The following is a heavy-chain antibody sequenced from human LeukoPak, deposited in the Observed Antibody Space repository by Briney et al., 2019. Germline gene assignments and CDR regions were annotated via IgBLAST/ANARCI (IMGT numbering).Heavy chain of an antibody. J-gene: IGHJ4*02. Sequence: GGTLRLSCGASGFTFNNYGMNWVRQAPGKGLEWASAISGSGDNTYYADSVKGRFTISRDNSKNTLYLQMNSLRAEDTAVYYCAKDDSSGYYPPMAFDYWGQGTLVTVSS. CDR1: GFTFNNYG. CDR3: AKDDSSGYYPPMAFDY. CDR2: ISGSGDNT. V-gene: IGHV3-23*01. D-gene: IGHD3-22*01.